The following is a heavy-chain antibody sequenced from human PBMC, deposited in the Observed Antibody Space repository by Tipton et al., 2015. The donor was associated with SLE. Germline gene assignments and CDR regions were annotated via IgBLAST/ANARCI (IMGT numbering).Heavy chain of an antibody. D-gene: IGHD3-22*01. V-gene: IGHV4-59*01. Sequence: GLVKPSETLSLTCTVSGGSISSYYWSWIRQPPGKGLEWIGYIYYSGSTNYNPSLKSRVTISVDTSKNQFSLKLSSVTAADTAVYYCARGRYYYDSIPYYYYGMDVWGQGTTVTVSS. CDR3: ARGRYYYDSIPYYYYGMDV. CDR1: GGSISSYY. CDR2: IYYSGST. J-gene: IGHJ6*02.